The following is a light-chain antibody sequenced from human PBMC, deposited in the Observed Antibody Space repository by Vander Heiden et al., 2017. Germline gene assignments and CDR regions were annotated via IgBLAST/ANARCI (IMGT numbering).Light chain of an antibody. Sequence: QSALTQPASVSGSPGQSITISSTGTSSDVGSYNLVSWYQQHPGKAPKLMIYEGSKRPSGVSNRFSGSKSGNTASLTISGLQAEDEADYYCCSYAGSSTDAVFGGGTKLTVL. CDR1: SSDVGSYNL. V-gene: IGLV2-23*01. CDR2: EGS. CDR3: CSYAGSSTDAV. J-gene: IGLJ2*01.